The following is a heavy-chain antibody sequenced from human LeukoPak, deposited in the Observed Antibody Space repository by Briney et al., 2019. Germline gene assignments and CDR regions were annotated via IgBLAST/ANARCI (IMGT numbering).Heavy chain of an antibody. V-gene: IGHV3-48*01. D-gene: IGHD3-10*01. Sequence: GGSLRLSCAASGFIFSSYSMNWVRQAPGKGLEWVSYISSGGSTTYYADSVKGRFTISRDNSKNTLYLQMNSLRAEDTAVYYCAKDRAIRGVNSAGDYWGQGTLVTVSS. CDR3: AKDRAIRGVNSAGDY. J-gene: IGHJ4*02. CDR2: ISSGGSTT. CDR1: GFIFSSYS.